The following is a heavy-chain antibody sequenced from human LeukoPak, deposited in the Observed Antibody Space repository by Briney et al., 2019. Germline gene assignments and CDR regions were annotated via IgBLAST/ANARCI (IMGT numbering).Heavy chain of an antibody. Sequence: ASVKVSCKVSGYTLTELSMHWVRQAPGKGLEWMGGFDPEDGETIYTQKFQGRVTMTEDTSTDTAYMELSSLRSEDTAVYYCATIAAAGLPNDYWGQGTLVTVSP. V-gene: IGHV1-24*01. CDR2: FDPEDGET. D-gene: IGHD6-13*01. CDR3: ATIAAAGLPNDY. J-gene: IGHJ4*02. CDR1: GYTLTELS.